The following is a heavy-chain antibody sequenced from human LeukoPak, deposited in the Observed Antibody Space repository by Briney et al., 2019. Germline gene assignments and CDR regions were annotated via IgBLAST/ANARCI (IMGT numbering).Heavy chain of an antibody. CDR1: GGSISSGDYY. V-gene: IGHV4-30-4*01. Sequence: SETLSLTCTVSGGSISSGDYYWSWIRQPPGKGLEWIGYIYYSGSTYYNPFLKSRVTISVDTSKNQFSLKLSSVTAADTAVYYCARVEAMELFDYWGQGTLVTVSS. D-gene: IGHD1-7*01. CDR3: ARVEAMELFDY. J-gene: IGHJ4*02. CDR2: IYYSGST.